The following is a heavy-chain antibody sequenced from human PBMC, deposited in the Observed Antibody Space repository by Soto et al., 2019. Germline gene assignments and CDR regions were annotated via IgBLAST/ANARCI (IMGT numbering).Heavy chain of an antibody. CDR1: GGTFSSYA. CDR3: ARDSVAAAGTGTNWFDP. V-gene: IGHV1-69*13. CDR2: IIPIFGTA. Sequence: ASVKVSCKASGGTFSSYAISWVRQAPGQGLEWMGGIIPIFGTANYAQKFQGRVTITADESTSTAYMELSSLRSEDTAVYYCARDSVAAAGTGTNWFDPWGQGTLVTVSS. J-gene: IGHJ5*02. D-gene: IGHD6-13*01.